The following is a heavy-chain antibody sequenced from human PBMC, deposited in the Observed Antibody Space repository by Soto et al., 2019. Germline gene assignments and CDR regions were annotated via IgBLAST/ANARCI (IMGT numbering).Heavy chain of an antibody. D-gene: IGHD6-13*01. Sequence: LRLSCAASGFTFSSYGMHWVRQAPGKGLEWVAVIWYDGSNKYYADSVKGRFTISRDNSKNTLYLQMNSLRAEDTAVYYCARDHSSSCSGIMDVWGQGNTVTVSS. CDR1: GFTFSSYG. V-gene: IGHV3-33*01. J-gene: IGHJ6*02. CDR2: IWYDGSNK. CDR3: ARDHSSSCSGIMDV.